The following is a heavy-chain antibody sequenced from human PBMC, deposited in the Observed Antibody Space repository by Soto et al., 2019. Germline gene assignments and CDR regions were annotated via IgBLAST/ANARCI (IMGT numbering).Heavy chain of an antibody. Sequence: QVQLVQSGAEVKKPGSSVKVSCKASGGTFSSYAISWVRQAPGQGLEWMGGIIPIFGTANYAQKFQGRVTITADESTSTAYMELSSLRSEDTSVYYCARPRRGSYYYYYYGMDVWGQGTTVTVSS. V-gene: IGHV1-69*01. J-gene: IGHJ6*02. CDR3: ARPRRGSYYYYYYGMDV. CDR1: GGTFSSYA. D-gene: IGHD1-26*01. CDR2: IIPIFGTA.